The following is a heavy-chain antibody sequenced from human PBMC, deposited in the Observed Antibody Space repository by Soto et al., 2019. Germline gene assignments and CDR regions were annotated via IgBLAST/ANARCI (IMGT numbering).Heavy chain of an antibody. CDR3: AKNKGRIAVAGTDISFDY. D-gene: IGHD6-19*01. V-gene: IGHV3-30*18. Sequence: PGGSLGLSCATPGFPFHSLGLHWVPPAPGKGVEWVAVISYEGSNKYYADSVKGRFTISRDNSKNTLYLQMNSLRAEDTAVYYCAKNKGRIAVAGTDISFDYWGQGTLVTVSS. CDR2: ISYEGSNK. CDR1: GFPFHSLG. J-gene: IGHJ4*02.